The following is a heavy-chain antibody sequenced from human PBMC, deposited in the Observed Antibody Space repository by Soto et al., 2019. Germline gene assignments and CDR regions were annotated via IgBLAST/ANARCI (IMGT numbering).Heavy chain of an antibody. CDR1: VCSISSYY. D-gene: IGHD2-2*02. V-gene: IGHV4-59*08. CDR3: ATIPKYCSSGSCYTYTWFDP. CDR2: IYYSGST. J-gene: IGHJ5*02. Sequence: PSETLSLTCTFSVCSISSYYWSWIRQPPGKGLEWIGYIYYSGSTNYNPSLKSRVTISVDTSKKQFSLKLSSVTAADTAVYYCATIPKYCSSGSCYTYTWFDPWGQGTLVTVSS.